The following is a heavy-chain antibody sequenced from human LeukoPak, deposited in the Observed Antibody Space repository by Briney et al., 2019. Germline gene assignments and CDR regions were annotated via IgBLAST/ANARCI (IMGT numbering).Heavy chain of an antibody. CDR2: IDKKDKGYATAT. CDR1: EFTFSGSA. V-gene: IGHV3-73*01. CDR3: TRDSGTYNWFDP. Sequence: PGGSLKLSCAASEFTFSGSAIHWVRQSSGKGLEWVGQIDKKDKGYATATAYAASVTGRYTISRDDSINTAYLQMKSLRTEDTALYYCTRDSGTYNWFDPWGQGTLVTVSS. D-gene: IGHD1-26*01. J-gene: IGHJ5*02.